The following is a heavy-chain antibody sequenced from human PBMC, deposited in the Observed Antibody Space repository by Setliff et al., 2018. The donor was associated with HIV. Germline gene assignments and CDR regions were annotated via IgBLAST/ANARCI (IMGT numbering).Heavy chain of an antibody. CDR2: IKPDGSEK. CDR1: GFTFRTYW. J-gene: IGHJ5*02. V-gene: IGHV3-7*01. D-gene: IGHD6-19*01. Sequence: GGSLRLSCAVSGFTFRTYWMSWVRQTPGKGLEWVANIKPDGSEKYYVDSVKGRFAISRDNSKNTLYLQMNSLRPEDTALYYCAKDFLYSSGRYEGWSDPWGQGTLVTVSS. CDR3: AKDFLYSSGRYEGWSDP.